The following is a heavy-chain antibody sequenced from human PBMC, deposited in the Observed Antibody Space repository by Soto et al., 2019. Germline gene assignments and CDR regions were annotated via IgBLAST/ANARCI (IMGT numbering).Heavy chain of an antibody. J-gene: IGHJ4*02. D-gene: IGHD2-8*01. Sequence: SETLSLTCTVSGGSVSNSNYYWGWIRQSPGKGLEWLGSVYYRGRSYSRSSVKSRVTISVDTSKNQFSLNLNSVTASDTAIYFCVSQRTSVLTQAYFDYWGPGALVTVS. CDR1: GGSVSNSNYY. V-gene: IGHV4-39*01. CDR2: VYYRGRS. CDR3: VSQRTSVLTQAYFDY.